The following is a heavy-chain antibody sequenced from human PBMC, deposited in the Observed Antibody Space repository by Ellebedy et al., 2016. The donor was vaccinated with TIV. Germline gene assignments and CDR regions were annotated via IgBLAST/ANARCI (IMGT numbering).Heavy chain of an antibody. CDR1: GFIFNTYG. V-gene: IGHV3-30*18. CDR3: SKEGAKLGAKGYLSYDT. CDR2: VSSDGSTT. Sequence: PGGSLRLSCAASGFIFNTYGMHWVRQAPGKGLEWVAVVSSDGSTTYYADSVKGRFTISRDNSKNSFYLQMNSLTTEDTALYYCSKEGAKLGAKGYLSYDTWGQGTMVTVSS. J-gene: IGHJ3*02. D-gene: IGHD3-22*01.